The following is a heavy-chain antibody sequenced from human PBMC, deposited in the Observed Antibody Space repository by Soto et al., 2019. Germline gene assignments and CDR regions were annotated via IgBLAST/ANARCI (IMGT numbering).Heavy chain of an antibody. Sequence: KSSETLSLTCAVSGGSISSSNWWSWVRQPPGKGLEWIGEIYHSGSTNYNPSLKSRVTISVDKSKNQFSLKLSSVTAADTAVYYCARIMLAAAGYYYYGMDVWGQGTTVTVSS. D-gene: IGHD6-13*01. CDR3: ARIMLAAAGYYYYGMDV. V-gene: IGHV4-4*02. CDR2: IYHSGST. CDR1: GGSISSSNW. J-gene: IGHJ6*02.